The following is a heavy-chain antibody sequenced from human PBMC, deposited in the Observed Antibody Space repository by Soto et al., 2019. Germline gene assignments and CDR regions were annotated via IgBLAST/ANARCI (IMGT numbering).Heavy chain of an antibody. Sequence: QVQLVQSGAEVKKPGSSVKVSCKPSGGTFSSYTISWVRQAPGQGLEWMGRIIPILGIANYAQKFQGRVTITADKSTSTAYMELSSLRSEDTAVYYCARDRRDYGIPNAGVWFDPWGQGTLVTVSS. CDR3: ARDRRDYGIPNAGVWFDP. CDR1: GGTFSSYT. D-gene: IGHD4-17*01. V-gene: IGHV1-69*08. CDR2: IIPILGIA. J-gene: IGHJ5*02.